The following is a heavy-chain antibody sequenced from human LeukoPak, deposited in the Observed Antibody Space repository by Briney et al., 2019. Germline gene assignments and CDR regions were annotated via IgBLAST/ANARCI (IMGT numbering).Heavy chain of an antibody. CDR1: GFTFDDYA. Sequence: GGSLRLSCAASGFTFDDYAMHWVRQAPGKGLEWVSGISWNSGSIGYADSVKGRFTISRDNTKNSLYLQVNSLRVEDTAFYYCAKDKSPYDSSDIDYWGQGTLVTVSS. CDR3: AKDKSPYDSSDIDY. D-gene: IGHD3-22*01. CDR2: ISWNSGSI. V-gene: IGHV3-9*01. J-gene: IGHJ4*02.